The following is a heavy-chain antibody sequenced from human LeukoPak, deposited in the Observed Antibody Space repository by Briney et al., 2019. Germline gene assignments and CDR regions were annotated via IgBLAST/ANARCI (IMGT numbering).Heavy chain of an antibody. CDR2: INPSGGST. Sequence: GASVEVSCKASGYTFTSYYMHWVRQAPGQGLEWMGIINPSGGSTSYAQKFQGRVTMTRDTSTSTVYMELSSLRSEDTAVYYCARKESGWEFHGAFDIWGQGTMVTVSS. CDR1: GYTFTSYY. J-gene: IGHJ3*02. D-gene: IGHD3-3*01. CDR3: ARKESGWEFHGAFDI. V-gene: IGHV1-46*01.